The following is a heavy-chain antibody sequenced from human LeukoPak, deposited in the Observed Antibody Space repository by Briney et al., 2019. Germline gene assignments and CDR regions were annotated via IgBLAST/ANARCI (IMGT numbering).Heavy chain of an antibody. CDR1: SGSISSCY. CDR2: VYYSGSA. J-gene: IGHJ4*02. D-gene: IGHD3-10*01. Sequence: SETLSLTCTVSSGSISSCYWSWIRQPPGKGLEWIGYVYYSGSANYNPSLKSRVTISVDTSKNQFSLKLSSVTAADTAVYYCARHEKLGQFDYWGQGTLVTVSS. V-gene: IGHV4-59*08. CDR3: ARHEKLGQFDY.